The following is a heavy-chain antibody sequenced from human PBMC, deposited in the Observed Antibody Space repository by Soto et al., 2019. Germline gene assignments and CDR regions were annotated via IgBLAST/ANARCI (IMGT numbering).Heavy chain of an antibody. CDR3: AKVVPGIAVAAPPDY. Sequence: QVQLVESGGGVVQPGRSLRLSCAASGFTFSSYGMHWVRQAPGKGLEWVAVISYDGSNKYYADSVKGRFTISRDKSKNTLYLQMNSLRAEDTAVYYCAKVVPGIAVAAPPDYWGQGTLVTVSS. CDR2: ISYDGSNK. CDR1: GFTFSSYG. V-gene: IGHV3-30*18. J-gene: IGHJ4*02. D-gene: IGHD6-19*01.